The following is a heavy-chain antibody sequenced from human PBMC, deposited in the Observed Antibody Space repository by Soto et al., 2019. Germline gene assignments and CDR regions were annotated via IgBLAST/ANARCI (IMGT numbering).Heavy chain of an antibody. J-gene: IGHJ6*02. D-gene: IGHD2-15*01. Sequence: SESLSLTCSVSGYSFTSSEYYWAWILQPPGKGLEWIGSMFYSGLTYYNPSLKSRVTLSVDTSKNQFSVRLNSVTAADTAVYYCAPLSVSLSGPYGIHVWGHGTTVTVSS. V-gene: IGHV4-39*01. CDR3: APLSVSLSGPYGIHV. CDR2: MFYSGLT. CDR1: GYSFTSSEYY.